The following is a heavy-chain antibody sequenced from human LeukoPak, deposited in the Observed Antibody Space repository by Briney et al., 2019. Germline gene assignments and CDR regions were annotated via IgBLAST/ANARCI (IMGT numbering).Heavy chain of an antibody. CDR3: ARRAGGYSHPYDY. CDR1: GFTVSGNY. J-gene: IGHJ4*02. Sequence: GGSLRLSCAVSGFTVSGNYMSWVRQPPGKGLEWVSLIYSGGTTYYADSVKGRFTISRDISKNTLYLQMNSLRAEDTAVYCCARRAGGYSHPYDYWGQGILVTVSS. D-gene: IGHD4-23*01. V-gene: IGHV3-53*01. CDR2: IYSGGTT.